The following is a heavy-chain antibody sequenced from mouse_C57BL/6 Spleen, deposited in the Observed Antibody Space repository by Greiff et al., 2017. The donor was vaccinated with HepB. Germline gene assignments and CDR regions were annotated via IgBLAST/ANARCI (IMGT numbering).Heavy chain of an antibody. D-gene: IGHD2-2*01. J-gene: IGHJ2*01. CDR3: TREKVIYYGYDGGFDY. V-gene: IGHV5-9-1*02. CDR2: ISSGGDYI. CDR1: GFTFSSYA. Sequence: VQLKESGEGLVKPGGSLKLSCAASGFTFSSYAMSWVRQTPEKRLEWVAYISSGGDYIYYADTVKGRFTISRDNARNTLYLQMSGLKSEDTAMYYCTREKVIYYGYDGGFDYWGQGTTLTVSS.